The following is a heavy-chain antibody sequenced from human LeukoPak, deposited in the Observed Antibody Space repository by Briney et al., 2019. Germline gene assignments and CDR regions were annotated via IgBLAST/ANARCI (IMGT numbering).Heavy chain of an antibody. CDR1: GFTFRSYE. Sequence: GGSLRLSCAASGFTFRSYEMNWVRQAPGRGLEWVSYISSTGSTIYYADSVKGRFTISRDNAKNSLYLQMNSLRAEDTAVYYCARDSMGWLQVGFDYWGQGTLVTVSS. CDR3: ARDSMGWLQVGFDY. J-gene: IGHJ4*02. D-gene: IGHD5-24*01. CDR2: ISSTGSTI. V-gene: IGHV3-48*03.